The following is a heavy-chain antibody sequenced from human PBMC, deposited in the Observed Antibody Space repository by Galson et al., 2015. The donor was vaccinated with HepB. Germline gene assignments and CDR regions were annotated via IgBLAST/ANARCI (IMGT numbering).Heavy chain of an antibody. V-gene: IGHV4-31*03. CDR1: GGSFSSGGYY. D-gene: IGHD3-3*01. Sequence: TLSLTCTVSGGSFSSGGYYWSWIRQHPGKGLEWLGYIYYSGSTYYNPSLKSRVTISVDTSKNQFSLKLSSVTAADTAVYYCARGRITIFGVVIPTCDYWGQGTLVTVSS. CDR2: IYYSGST. J-gene: IGHJ4*02. CDR3: ARGRITIFGVVIPTCDY.